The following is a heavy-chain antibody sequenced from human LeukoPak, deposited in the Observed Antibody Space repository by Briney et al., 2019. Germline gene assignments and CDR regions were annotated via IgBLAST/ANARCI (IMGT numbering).Heavy chain of an antibody. CDR1: GGSISSTNW. D-gene: IGHD4-17*01. J-gene: IGHJ5*02. V-gene: IGHV4-4*02. Sequence: SETLSLTCTVSGGSISSTNWWSWVRQPPGKGLEWIGEIHHSGSTNYNPSLKSRVTISVDTSKNQFSLKLSSVTAADTAVYYCARDPYGDYVFDPWGQGTLVTVSS. CDR2: IHHSGST. CDR3: ARDPYGDYVFDP.